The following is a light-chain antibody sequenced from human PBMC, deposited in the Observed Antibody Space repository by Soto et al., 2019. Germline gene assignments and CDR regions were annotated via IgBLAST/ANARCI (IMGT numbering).Light chain of an antibody. Sequence: DIVMTQSPLSLPVTPGEPASISCRSSQSLRHHNGYYYLDWYLQKPGQSPQVLIYLGSNRASGVPDRVSGSVSGTVFTLKISRVESEDVGVYYCIQTLQAPYSFGQGTKQEIK. V-gene: IGKV2-28*01. J-gene: IGKJ2*01. CDR3: IQTLQAPYS. CDR2: LGS. CDR1: QSLRHHNGYYY.